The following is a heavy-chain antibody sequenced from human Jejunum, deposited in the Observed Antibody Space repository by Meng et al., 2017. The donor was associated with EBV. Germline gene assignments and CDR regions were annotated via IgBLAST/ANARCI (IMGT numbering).Heavy chain of an antibody. J-gene: IGHJ4*02. CDR1: GFSLSTSGVG. CDR2: IYWDDDK. D-gene: IGHD3-10*01. Sequence: QIPLKESGPTLVTPTQTLTLTCTFSGFSLSTSGVGVGWIRQPPGKALEWLALIYWDDDKRYSPYLKNRLTITKDTSKNQVVLTMTNMGPVDTATYYCAHRLRSGSPWAWGYFDYWGQGTLVTVSS. V-gene: IGHV2-5*02. CDR3: AHRLRSGSPWAWGYFDY.